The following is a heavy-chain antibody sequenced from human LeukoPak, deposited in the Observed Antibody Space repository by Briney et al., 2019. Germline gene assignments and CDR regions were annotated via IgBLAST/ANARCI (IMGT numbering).Heavy chain of an antibody. Sequence: PGGSLGLSCAASGFTFSSYAMSWVRQAPGKGLEWVSAISGSGGSTYYADSVKGRFTISRDNSKNTLYLQMNSLRAEDTAVYYCARELSSIAARPLLYWGQGTLVTVSS. J-gene: IGHJ4*02. D-gene: IGHD6-6*01. CDR2: ISGSGGST. V-gene: IGHV3-23*01. CDR3: ARELSSIAARPLLY. CDR1: GFTFSSYA.